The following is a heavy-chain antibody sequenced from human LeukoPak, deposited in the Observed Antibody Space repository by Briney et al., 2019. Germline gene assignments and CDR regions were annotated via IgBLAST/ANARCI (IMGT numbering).Heavy chain of an antibody. Sequence: SETLSLTCTVSSGSISTSNYYWGWVRQPPGKALEWIGNIFYSGSTYYSPSLKSRVTISLDTSRNQFSLKLNSVTAADTAAYYCARHRGGFDLWGQGTMVTVSS. J-gene: IGHJ3*01. D-gene: IGHD2-15*01. CDR2: IFYSGST. CDR1: SGSISTSNYY. V-gene: IGHV4-39*07. CDR3: ARHRGGFDL.